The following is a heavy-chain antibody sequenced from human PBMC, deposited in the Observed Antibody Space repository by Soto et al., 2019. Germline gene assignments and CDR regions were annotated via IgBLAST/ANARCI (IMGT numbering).Heavy chain of an antibody. CDR1: GGSISSGDYY. CDR3: ASSLWFGESSNYYYYGMDV. V-gene: IGHV4-30-4*01. CDR2: IYYSGST. D-gene: IGHD3-10*01. J-gene: IGHJ6*02. Sequence: SETLSLTCTVSGGSISSGDYYWSWIRQPPGKGLEWIGYIYYSGSTYYNPSLKSRVTISVDTSKNQFSLKLSSVTAADTAVYYCASSLWFGESSNYYYYGMDVWGQGTTVTVSS.